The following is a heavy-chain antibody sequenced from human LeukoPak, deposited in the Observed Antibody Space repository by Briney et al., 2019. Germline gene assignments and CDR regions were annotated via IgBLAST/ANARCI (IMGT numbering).Heavy chain of an antibody. CDR1: GGSISSYY. CDR2: IYTSGST. Sequence: PSETLSLTCTVSGGSISSYYWSWIRQPAGKGREGIGRIYTSGSTNYNPSLKSRVTMSVDTSKNQFSLKLSSVTAADTAVYYCAREAYYYDSSGYYYLDYWGQGTLVTVSS. D-gene: IGHD3-22*01. J-gene: IGHJ4*02. CDR3: AREAYYYDSSGYYYLDY. V-gene: IGHV4-4*07.